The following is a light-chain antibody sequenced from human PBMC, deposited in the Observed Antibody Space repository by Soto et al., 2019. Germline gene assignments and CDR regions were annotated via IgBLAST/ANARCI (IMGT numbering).Light chain of an antibody. CDR2: DVS. V-gene: IGLV2-14*01. CDR3: SSYTSSSSYV. Sequence: QSVLTQPASVSGSPGQSITISCTGTSKYVGGYNYVCWYQQHPGKAPKLVISDVSNRPSGVSDRFSGSKSGNTASLSISGLQAEDEADYYCSSYTSSSSYVFGTGTKVTVL. CDR1: SKYVGGYNY. J-gene: IGLJ1*01.